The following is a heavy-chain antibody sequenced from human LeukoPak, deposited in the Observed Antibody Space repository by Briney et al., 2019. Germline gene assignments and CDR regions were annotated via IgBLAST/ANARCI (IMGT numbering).Heavy chain of an antibody. D-gene: IGHD3-10*01. CDR1: GGSFSGYY. CDR3: ARLLDYYGSGSFDY. J-gene: IGHJ4*02. Sequence: PSETLSLTCAVYGGSFSGYYWSWIRQPPGKGLEWLGEINHSGSTNYNPSLKSRVTISVDTSKNQFSLKLSSVTAADTAVYYCARLLDYYGSGSFDYWGQGTLVTVSS. CDR2: INHSGST. V-gene: IGHV4-34*01.